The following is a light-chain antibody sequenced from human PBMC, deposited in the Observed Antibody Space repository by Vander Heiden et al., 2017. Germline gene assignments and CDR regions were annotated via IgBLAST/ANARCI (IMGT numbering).Light chain of an antibody. Sequence: DIQMPQSPSSLSASVGNRVTITCRASQSISNYLVWYQRKPGKAPQLLIYAASSLQSGVPSRFSGSGSGTDFTLTISSLQPEDFATYYCQQSHRTPYTFGQGTKLEIK. CDR2: AAS. J-gene: IGKJ2*01. CDR1: QSISNY. CDR3: QQSHRTPYT. V-gene: IGKV1-39*01.